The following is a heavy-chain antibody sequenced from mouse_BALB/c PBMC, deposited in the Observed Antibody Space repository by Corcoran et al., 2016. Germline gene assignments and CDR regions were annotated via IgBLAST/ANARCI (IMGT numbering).Heavy chain of an antibody. Sequence: VLLQQSVPELVKPGASVKIPCETSGYTFTDYNMDGVKQNHGKSLEWIGDINPNNGGTIYNQKFKGKATLTVDKSSSTAYMELRSLTSEDTAVYYWARLGSVAMDYWGQGTSVTVSS. CDR1: GYTFTDYN. CDR2: INPNNGGT. V-gene: IGHV1-18*01. D-gene: IGHD3-1*01. J-gene: IGHJ4*01. CDR3: ARLGSVAMDY.